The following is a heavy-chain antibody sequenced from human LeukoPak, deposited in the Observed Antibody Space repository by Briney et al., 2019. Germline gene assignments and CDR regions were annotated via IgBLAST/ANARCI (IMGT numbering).Heavy chain of an antibody. CDR1: GDSISIYY. J-gene: IGHJ3*02. CDR2: FFYTGST. D-gene: IGHD4-23*01. Sequence: SETLSLTCSVSGDSISIYYWNWIRQSPGKGLEWIGYFFYTGSTNHNPSLKSRVHMSVDTSKNQVSLTLRSVTAADTAVYYCARARGGNVLDAFDIWGQGTMVTVSS. V-gene: IGHV4-59*12. CDR3: ARARGGNVLDAFDI.